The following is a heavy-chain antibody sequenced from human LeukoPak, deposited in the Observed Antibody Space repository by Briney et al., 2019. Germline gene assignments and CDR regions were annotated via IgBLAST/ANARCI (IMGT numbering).Heavy chain of an antibody. CDR1: SDSINSGNYY. CDR2: IYSSGST. D-gene: IGHD6-13*01. J-gene: IGHJ4*02. V-gene: IGHV4-61*02. Sequence: SQTLSLTCTVSSDSINSGNYYWNWIRQPAGKGLEWIGRIYSSGSTNYNPSLKSRVTISVDTSKNQFSLKMRSVTAADTAVYYCARFDIAEDFDCWGQGTLVTVSS. CDR3: ARFDIAEDFDC.